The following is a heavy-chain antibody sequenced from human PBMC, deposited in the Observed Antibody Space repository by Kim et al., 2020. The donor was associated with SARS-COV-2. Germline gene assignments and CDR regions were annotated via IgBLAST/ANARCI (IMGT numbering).Heavy chain of an antibody. V-gene: IGHV5-51*01. Sequence: GESLKISCKGSGYSFTSYWIGWVRQMPGKGLEWMGIIYPGDSDTRYSPSFQGQVTISADKSISTAYLQWSSLKASDTAMYYCARDALRGSGSPTHFDYWGQGTLVTVSS. J-gene: IGHJ4*02. CDR1: GYSFTSYW. CDR3: ARDALRGSGSPTHFDY. CDR2: IYPGDSDT. D-gene: IGHD3-10*01.